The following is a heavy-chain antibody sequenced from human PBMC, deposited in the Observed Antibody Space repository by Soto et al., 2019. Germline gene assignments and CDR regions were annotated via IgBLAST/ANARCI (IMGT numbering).Heavy chain of an antibody. V-gene: IGHV1-2*02. CDR1: GYTFTGYY. D-gene: IGHD3-3*01. CDR3: AREFGLRPRGFWSGYWDCYYYYGMDV. Sequence: ASVKVSCKASGYTFTGYYMHWVRQAPGQGLEWMGWINLNSGGTNYAQKFQGRVTMTRDTSISTAYMELSRLRSDDTAVYYCAREFGLRPRGFWSGYWDCYYYYGMDVWGQGPSVTVSS. CDR2: INLNSGGT. J-gene: IGHJ6*02.